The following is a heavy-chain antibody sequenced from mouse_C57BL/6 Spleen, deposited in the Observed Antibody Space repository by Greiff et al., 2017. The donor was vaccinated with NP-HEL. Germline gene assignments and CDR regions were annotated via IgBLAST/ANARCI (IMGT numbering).Heavy chain of an antibody. CDR1: GFSINSDCY. CDR3: ARAPYDGYYGGAMDY. D-gene: IGHD2-3*01. CDR2: TFYSGIT. J-gene: IGHJ4*01. Sequence: EVKLQQSGPSLVRPSQTLSLTCTVTGFSINSDCYWIWIRQFPGNKLEYIGYTFYSGITYYNPSLESRTYITRDTSKNQFSLKLSSVTTEDTATYYCARAPYDGYYGGAMDYWGQGTSVTVSS. V-gene: IGHV3-3*01.